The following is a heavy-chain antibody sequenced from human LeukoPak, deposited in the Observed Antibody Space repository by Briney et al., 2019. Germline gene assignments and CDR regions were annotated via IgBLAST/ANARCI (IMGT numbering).Heavy chain of an antibody. J-gene: IGHJ6*03. CDR2: INPNSGGT. CDR3: ARESPTTSRFGELFHYYYYYMDV. V-gene: IGHV1-2*02. Sequence: ASVTVSCKASGYTFTSYGISWVRQAPGQGLEWMGWINPNSGGTNYAQKFQGRVTMTRDTSISTAYMELSRLRSDDTAVYYCARESPTTSRFGELFHYYYYYMDVWGKGTTVTISS. CDR1: GYTFTSYG. D-gene: IGHD3-10*01.